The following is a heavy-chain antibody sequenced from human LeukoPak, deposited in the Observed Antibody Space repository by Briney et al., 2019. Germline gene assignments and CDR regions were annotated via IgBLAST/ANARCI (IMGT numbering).Heavy chain of an antibody. D-gene: IGHD3-22*01. CDR3: ARGTLDSGYYLFDP. V-gene: IGHV4-39*07. CDR2: IYYSGST. Sequence: SETLSLTCTVSGGSISSSSYYWGWIRQPPGKGLEWIGSIYYSGSTYYNPSLKSRVTISVDTSKNQFSLKLSSVTAADTAVYYCARGTLDSGYYLFDPWGQGTLVTVSS. CDR1: GGSISSSSYY. J-gene: IGHJ5*02.